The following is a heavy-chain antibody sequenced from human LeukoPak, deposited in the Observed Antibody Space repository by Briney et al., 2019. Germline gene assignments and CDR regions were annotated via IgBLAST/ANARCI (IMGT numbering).Heavy chain of an antibody. CDR1: GFTFSSYA. CDR3: VKYQWMGGYDPLDY. V-gene: IGHV3-64D*06. Sequence: GGSLRLSCAASGFTFSSYAMHWVRQAPGKGLEYVSAISSNGGSTYYADSVKGRFTISRDNSKNTLYLQMSSLRAEDTAVYYCVKYQWMGGYDPLDYWGQGTLVTVSS. D-gene: IGHD5-12*01. J-gene: IGHJ4*02. CDR2: ISSNGGST.